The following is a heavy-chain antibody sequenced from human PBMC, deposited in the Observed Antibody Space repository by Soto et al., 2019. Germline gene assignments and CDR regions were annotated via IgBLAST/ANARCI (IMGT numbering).Heavy chain of an antibody. Sequence: GSLIRSCAASGFTFSSYAISWVRQAPGKGLEWVSAISGSGGSTYYADSVKVRFTISRDNSKNTLYPQMSSLRAEDTAVYSCEKRKLELLPYYGMDVWGQGTTVTVSS. D-gene: IGHD1-7*01. CDR3: EKRKLELLPYYGMDV. V-gene: IGHV3-23*01. J-gene: IGHJ6*02. CDR2: ISGSGGST. CDR1: GFTFSSYA.